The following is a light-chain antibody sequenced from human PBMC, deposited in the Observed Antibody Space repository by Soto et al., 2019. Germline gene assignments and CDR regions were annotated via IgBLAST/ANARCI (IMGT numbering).Light chain of an antibody. CDR1: QTISTS. V-gene: IGKV1-39*01. Sequence: IQMTQSPSSLSASVGDRVTITCRASQTISTSLNWYQHKPGKAPKVLIFGASGLQSGVPSRFSGSGSGTDFTLTISSLQPADFATYYCQQSYSAPLTFGGGTKVEIK. CDR3: QQSYSAPLT. J-gene: IGKJ4*01. CDR2: GAS.